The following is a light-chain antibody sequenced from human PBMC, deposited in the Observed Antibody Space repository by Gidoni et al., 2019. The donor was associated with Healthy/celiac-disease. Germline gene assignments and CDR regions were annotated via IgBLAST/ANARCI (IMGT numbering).Light chain of an antibody. Sequence: EIVLTQSPGTLSLSPGERATLSCRGSQSVSSSYLAWYQQKPGQAPRVLIYVASSRATGIPDRFSGRGSGTDFTLTISRLEPEDFAVYYCQQYGSAPRVTFGQGTRLEIK. CDR2: VAS. CDR1: QSVSSSY. V-gene: IGKV3-20*01. J-gene: IGKJ5*01. CDR3: QQYGSAPRVT.